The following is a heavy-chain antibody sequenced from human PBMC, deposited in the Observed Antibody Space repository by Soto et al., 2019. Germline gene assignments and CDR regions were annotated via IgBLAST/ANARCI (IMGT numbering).Heavy chain of an antibody. V-gene: IGHV3-21*04. D-gene: IGHD3-22*01. J-gene: IGHJ4*02. CDR3: ARVNYYDSSGYPYFDY. CDR1: GFTFTRYS. CDR2: ISSTTNYI. Sequence: LRLSCAASGFTFTRYSMNWVRQAPGKGLEWVSSISSTTNYIYYNPSLKSRVTMSVDTSKNQFSLKLSSVTAADTAVYYCARVNYYDSSGYPYFDYWGQGTLVTVSS.